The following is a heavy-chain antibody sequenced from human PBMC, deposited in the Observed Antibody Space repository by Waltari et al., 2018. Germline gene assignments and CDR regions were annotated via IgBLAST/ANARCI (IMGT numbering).Heavy chain of an antibody. CDR2: SYYSGRT. CDR3: ASRQLVQGPGAFDI. D-gene: IGHD6-13*01. V-gene: IGHV4-59*01. J-gene: IGHJ3*02. CDR1: GGSISSYY. Sequence: QVQLQESGPGLVKPSETLSLTCTVSGGSISSYYWSWIRQPPGKGLEWIGYSYYSGRTNYNPSLKSGVTISVDTSKNQFSLKLSAVTAADTAVYYCASRQLVQGPGAFDIWGQGTMVTVSS.